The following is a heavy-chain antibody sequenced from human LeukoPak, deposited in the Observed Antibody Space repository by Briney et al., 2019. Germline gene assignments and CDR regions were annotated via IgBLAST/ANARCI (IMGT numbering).Heavy chain of an antibody. V-gene: IGHV3-23*01. D-gene: IGHD1-26*01. CDR2: ISGSGGST. CDR3: ASDSGSYLGFDY. Sequence: GGSLRLSCAASGFIFSSYAMSWVRQAPGKGLEWVSAISGSGGSTYYADSVKGRFTISRDNSKNTLYLQMNSLRAEDTAVYYCASDSGSYLGFDYWGQGTLVTVSS. J-gene: IGHJ4*02. CDR1: GFIFSSYA.